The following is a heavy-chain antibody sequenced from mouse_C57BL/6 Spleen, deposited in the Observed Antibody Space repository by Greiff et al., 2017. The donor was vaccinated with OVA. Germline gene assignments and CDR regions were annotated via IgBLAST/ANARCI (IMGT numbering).Heavy chain of an antibody. J-gene: IGHJ1*03. V-gene: IGHV2-2*01. CDR1: GFSLTSYG. Sequence: QVQLQQSGPGLVQPSQSLSITCTVSGFSLTSYGVHWVRQSPGKGLEWLGVIWSGGSTDYNAAFISRLSISKDNSKSQVFFKMNSLQADDTAIYYCASTRDGYRYWYFDVWGTGTTVTVSS. D-gene: IGHD2-3*01. CDR3: ASTRDGYRYWYFDV. CDR2: IWSGGST.